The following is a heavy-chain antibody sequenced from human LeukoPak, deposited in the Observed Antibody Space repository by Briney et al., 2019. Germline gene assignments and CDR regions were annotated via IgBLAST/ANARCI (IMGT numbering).Heavy chain of an antibody. CDR3: ARGTPSSTGY. CDR2: IYYSGST. D-gene: IGHD2-2*01. CDR1: GGTISSYY. J-gene: IGHJ4*02. Sequence: SETLSLTCTVSGGTISSYYWSWIRQPPGKGLEWIGYIYYSGSTNYNPSLKSRVTISVDTSKNQSSLKLSSVTAADTAAYYCARGTPSSTGYWGQGTLVTVSS. V-gene: IGHV4-59*01.